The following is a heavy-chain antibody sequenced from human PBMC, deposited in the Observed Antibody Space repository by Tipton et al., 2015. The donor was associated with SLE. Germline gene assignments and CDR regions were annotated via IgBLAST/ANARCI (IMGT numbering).Heavy chain of an antibody. V-gene: IGHV4-61*01. CDR2: VYYSGTT. J-gene: IGHJ5*01. CDR1: GVSISSGCCY. Sequence: VKPSETLSLTYSVSGVSISSGCCYWGWIRQPPGKGLEWIGYVYYSGTTDYNPSLKSRVTISVDTSKNQFSLNLRSVTTADTAFYYCARTPGSWGSAVWLDSWGRGILVTVSS. D-gene: IGHD3-10*01. CDR3: ARTPGSWGSAVWLDS.